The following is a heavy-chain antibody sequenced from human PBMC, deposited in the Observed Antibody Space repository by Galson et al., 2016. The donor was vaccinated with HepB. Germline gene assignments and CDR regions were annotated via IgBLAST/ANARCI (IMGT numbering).Heavy chain of an antibody. V-gene: IGHV4-39*01. Sequence: SETLSLTCTVSGGSISSSSIYYWGWIRQPPGKGLEWIGSIYNTESTYYKPSLKSRVTMSVDTSKNQFSLKLSSVTAADTAVYYCARHDRGIAAAFDHWGQGTLVTVSS. CDR3: ARHDRGIAAAFDH. D-gene: IGHD6-25*01. J-gene: IGHJ4*02. CDR1: GGSISSSSIYY. CDR2: IYNTEST.